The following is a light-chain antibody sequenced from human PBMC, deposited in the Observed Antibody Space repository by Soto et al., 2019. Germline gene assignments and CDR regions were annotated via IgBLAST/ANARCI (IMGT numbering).Light chain of an antibody. Sequence: IMMTQSPGTLSLSPGERATLSCRASQSVGSRSLAWYQQKPGQAPRLLIFGVSSRATGIPDRFSGSGSGTDFTLTISRLEPEDFAVYYCQQHGTSLWTFGQGTKVDI. CDR3: QQHGTSLWT. CDR1: QSVGSRS. J-gene: IGKJ1*01. CDR2: GVS. V-gene: IGKV3-20*01.